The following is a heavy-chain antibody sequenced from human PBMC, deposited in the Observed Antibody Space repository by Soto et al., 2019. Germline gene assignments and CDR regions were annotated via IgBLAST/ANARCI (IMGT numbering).Heavy chain of an antibody. CDR1: GFTFSSYG. J-gene: IGHJ4*02. V-gene: IGHV3-33*01. CDR3: ARDHGDLYYFDY. D-gene: IGHD4-17*01. Sequence: LRLSCAASGFTFSSYGMHWVRQAPGKGLEWVAVIWYDGSNKYYADSVKGRFTISRDNSKNTLYLQMNSLRAEDTAVFYCARDHGDLYYFDYWGQGTLVTVSS. CDR2: IWYDGSNK.